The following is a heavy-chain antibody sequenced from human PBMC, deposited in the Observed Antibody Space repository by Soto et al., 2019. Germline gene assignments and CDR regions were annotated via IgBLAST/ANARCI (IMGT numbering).Heavy chain of an antibody. Sequence: QLQLQESGPGLVKPSETLSLTCTVSGGSISSSSYYWGWIRQPPGKGLEWIGSIYYSGSTYYNPSLKSRVTLSVDTSKNQFSLKLSSVTAADTAVYYCALPYGSGSFDYWGQGTLVTVSS. CDR3: ALPYGSGSFDY. CDR2: IYYSGST. CDR1: GGSISSSSYY. J-gene: IGHJ4*02. D-gene: IGHD3-10*01. V-gene: IGHV4-39*01.